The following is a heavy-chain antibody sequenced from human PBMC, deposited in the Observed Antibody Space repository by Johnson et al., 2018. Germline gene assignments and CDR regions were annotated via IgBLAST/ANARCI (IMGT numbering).Heavy chain of an antibody. Sequence: QVQLVESGAEVKKPGASVKVSCKPSGYTLTSYDINWVRQATGQGLEWMGWMNPNSGNTGYAQKFQGRVTMTTNTSISTAYMELSSLGSDDTAVYYCARDDAFDIWGQGTMVTVSS. V-gene: IGHV1-8*01. CDR1: GYTLTSYD. CDR3: ARDDAFDI. CDR2: MNPNSGNT. J-gene: IGHJ3*02.